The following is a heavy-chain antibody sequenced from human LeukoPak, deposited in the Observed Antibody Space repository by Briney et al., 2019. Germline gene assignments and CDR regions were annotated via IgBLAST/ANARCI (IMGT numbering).Heavy chain of an antibody. Sequence: GGSLRLSCAASGFTFSSYEMNWVRQAPGEGLEWVSYISSSGSTIYYADSVKGRFTISRDNAKNSLYLQMNSLRAEDTAVYYCASYTYYYDSSGYYYVPYWGQGTLVTVSS. D-gene: IGHD3-22*01. CDR3: ASYTYYYDSSGYYYVPY. V-gene: IGHV3-48*03. J-gene: IGHJ4*02. CDR1: GFTFSSYE. CDR2: ISSSGSTI.